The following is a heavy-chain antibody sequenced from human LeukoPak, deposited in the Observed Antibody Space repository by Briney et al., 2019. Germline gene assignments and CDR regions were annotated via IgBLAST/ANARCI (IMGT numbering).Heavy chain of an antibody. D-gene: IGHD5-12*01. CDR1: GYTFTGYY. V-gene: IGHV1-2*02. J-gene: IGHJ6*02. CDR3: ARGWKWLHPYGMDV. Sequence: GASVTVSCKASGYTFTGYYLHWVRQAPGQGLEWIGWIKGNFGDTYYTENFQGRVTMTRDTSASTAYMELSGLESGDTALYFCARGWKWLHPYGMDVWGQGTTVSVSS. CDR2: IKGNFGDT.